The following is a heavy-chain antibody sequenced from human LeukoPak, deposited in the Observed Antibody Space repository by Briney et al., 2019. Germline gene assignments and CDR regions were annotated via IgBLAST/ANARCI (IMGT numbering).Heavy chain of an antibody. D-gene: IGHD6-6*01. CDR1: GFTFSSYW. CDR3: ARGLSGYASSLGY. CDR2: INSDGSST. V-gene: IGHV3-74*01. J-gene: IGHJ4*02. Sequence: GGSLRLSCAASGFTFSSYWMTWVRQAPGKGLVWVSRINSDGSSTSYADSVRGRFSISRDNAKNTLYLQMNSLRAEDTAVYYCARGLSGYASSLGYWGQGTLVTVSA.